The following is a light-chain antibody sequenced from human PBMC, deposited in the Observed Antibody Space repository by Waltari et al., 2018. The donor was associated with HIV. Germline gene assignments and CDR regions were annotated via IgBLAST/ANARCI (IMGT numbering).Light chain of an antibody. Sequence: QSVLTPPPSVSAAPGHTVTISCSGSPSNIGNDYVSWYQHVPGAAPRLLIYDNNKRPSGIPDRFSGSRSGTSATLGITGLQTGDEAHYYCGTWDRSLSAAVFGGGTKLTVL. CDR3: GTWDRSLSAAV. CDR1: PSNIGNDY. J-gene: IGLJ3*02. CDR2: DNN. V-gene: IGLV1-51*01.